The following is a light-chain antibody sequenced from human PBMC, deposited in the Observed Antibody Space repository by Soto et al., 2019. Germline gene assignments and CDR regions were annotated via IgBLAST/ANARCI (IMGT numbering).Light chain of an antibody. CDR2: GRN. CDR1: SSNIGSNA. V-gene: IGLV1-44*01. Sequence: QAVLSQPPSASGTPGQRVTISCSGSSSNIGSNAVNWYQQVPGTAPKLLIYGRNQRPSGVPDRFSGSHSGTSASLAISGLQSEDEADYHCAAWDDSFNGPAFGGGTKLTVL. CDR3: AAWDDSFNGPA. J-gene: IGLJ2*01.